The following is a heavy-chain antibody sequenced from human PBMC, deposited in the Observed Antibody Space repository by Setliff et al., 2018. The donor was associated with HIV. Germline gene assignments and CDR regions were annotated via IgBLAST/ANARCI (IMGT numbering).Heavy chain of an antibody. CDR3: ARVGPFEFDSSGYAEF. J-gene: IGHJ4*02. CDR2: ISGYNGHT. Sequence: ASVKVSCKASGYTFTDYGISWVRQAPGQGLEWVAWISGYNGHTNYAQRFQGRVTVTTDTSTSTAYMELRSLRSDDTAVYFCARVGPFEFDSSGYAEFWGQGTPVTVSS. D-gene: IGHD3-22*01. V-gene: IGHV1-18*01. CDR1: GYTFTDYG.